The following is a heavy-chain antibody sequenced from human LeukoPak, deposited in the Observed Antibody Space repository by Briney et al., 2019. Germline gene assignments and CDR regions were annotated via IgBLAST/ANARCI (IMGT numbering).Heavy chain of an antibody. D-gene: IGHD3/OR15-3a*01. Sequence: SETLSLTCTLSGGSISSSGYYWGWIRQPPGKGLEWIGSIYYSGSTYYNPSLKSRVTISVDTSKNQFSLRLTSVTAADTAVYFCARQTGSGLFILPGGQGTLVTVSS. J-gene: IGHJ4*02. CDR2: IYYSGST. CDR3: ARQTGSGLFILP. CDR1: GGSISSSGYY. V-gene: IGHV4-39*01.